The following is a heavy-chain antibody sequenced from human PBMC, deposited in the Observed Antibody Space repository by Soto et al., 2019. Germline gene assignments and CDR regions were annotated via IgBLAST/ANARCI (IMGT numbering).Heavy chain of an antibody. CDR2: IYYSGST. V-gene: IGHV4-59*08. CDR1: GGSISSYY. J-gene: IGHJ3*02. Sequence: PSETLSLTCTVSGGSISSYYWSWIRQPPGKGLEWIGYIYYSGSTNYNPSLKSRVTISVDTSKNQFSLKLSSVTAADTAVYYCARGHRGSYQAHDAFDIWGQGTMVTVSS. D-gene: IGHD1-26*01. CDR3: ARGHRGSYQAHDAFDI.